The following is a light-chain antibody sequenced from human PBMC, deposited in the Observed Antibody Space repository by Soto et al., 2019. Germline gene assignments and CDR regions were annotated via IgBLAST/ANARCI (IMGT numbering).Light chain of an antibody. Sequence: SYELTQPPSVSVSPGQTARITCSGDALPKQYSFWYQQKPGQAPVLMIYEDNLRPSGIPERFSGSSSGTTVTLTISGVQAEDEADYYCQSADSSGAYVVFGAGTKLTVL. V-gene: IGLV3-25*03. CDR1: ALPKQY. CDR3: QSADSSGAYVV. CDR2: EDN. J-gene: IGLJ2*01.